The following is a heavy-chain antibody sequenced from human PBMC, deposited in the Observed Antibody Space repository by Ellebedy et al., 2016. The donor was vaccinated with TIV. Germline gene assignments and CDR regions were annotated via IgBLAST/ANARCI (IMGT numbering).Heavy chain of an antibody. V-gene: IGHV4-39*01. J-gene: IGHJ4*02. D-gene: IGHD1-26*01. CDR3: ARQGIPVGANDY. CDR1: TFRGYA. Sequence: TFRGYAMSWVRQPPGKGLEWIGSIYYSGSTYYNPSLKSRVTISVDTSKNQVSLKLSSVTAADTAVYYCARQGIPVGANDYWGQGTLVTVSS. CDR2: IYYSGST.